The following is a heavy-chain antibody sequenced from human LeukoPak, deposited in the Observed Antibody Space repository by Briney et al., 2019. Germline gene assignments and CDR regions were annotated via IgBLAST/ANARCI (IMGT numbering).Heavy chain of an antibody. J-gene: IGHJ5*02. CDR3: ARDPIVVVPAAIWFDP. Sequence: SETLSLTCTVSGGSISSSSYYWGWIRQPPGKGLEWIGSIYYSGSTYYNPSLESRVTISVDTSKNQFSLKLSSVTAADTAVYYCARDPIVVVPAAIWFDPWGQGTLVTVSS. CDR2: IYYSGST. D-gene: IGHD2-2*01. CDR1: GGSISSSSYY. V-gene: IGHV4-39*07.